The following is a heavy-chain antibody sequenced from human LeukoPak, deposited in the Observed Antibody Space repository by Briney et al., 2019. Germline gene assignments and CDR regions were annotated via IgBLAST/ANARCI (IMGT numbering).Heavy chain of an antibody. CDR2: NYPGDSDT. V-gene: IGHV5-51*01. CDR3: ARRQGCSTSSCPPDS. Sequence: RGESLKISCRGSGYSFNTYWIGWVRQMPGKGLGWMGINYPGDSDTRYSPSFRGQVTMSADKSINTTYLQWSRLKASDTAMYFCARRQGCSTSSCPPDSWGQGTLVTVSP. CDR1: GYSFNTYW. D-gene: IGHD2-2*01. J-gene: IGHJ4*02.